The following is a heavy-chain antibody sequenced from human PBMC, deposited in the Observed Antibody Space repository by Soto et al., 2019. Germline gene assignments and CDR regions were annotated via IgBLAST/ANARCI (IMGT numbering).Heavy chain of an antibody. Sequence: QVQLQQWGAGLLKPSETLSLTCAVYGGSFSGYYWSWIRQPPGKGLEWIGEINHSGSTNYNPSLKSRVTISVDTSKNQFSLKLSSVTAADTAVYYCARDLNVGRGAVLLWFGGIMDYWGQGTLVTVSS. J-gene: IGHJ4*02. V-gene: IGHV4-34*01. CDR1: GGSFSGYY. D-gene: IGHD3-10*01. CDR3: ARDLNVGRGAVLLWFGGIMDY. CDR2: INHSGST.